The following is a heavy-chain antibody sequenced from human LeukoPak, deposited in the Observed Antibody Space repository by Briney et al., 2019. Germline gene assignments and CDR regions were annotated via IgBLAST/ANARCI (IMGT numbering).Heavy chain of an antibody. CDR1: GGSVSSGGYS. CDR2: IYHSGST. CDR3: ARARGLFSAFDI. J-gene: IGHJ3*02. Sequence: SQTPSLTCAVSGGSVSSGGYSWSWIRQPPGKGLEWIGYIYHSGSTYYNPSLKSRVTISVDRSKNQFSLKLSSVTAADTAVYYCARARGLFSAFDIWGQGTMVTVSS. V-gene: IGHV4-30-2*01.